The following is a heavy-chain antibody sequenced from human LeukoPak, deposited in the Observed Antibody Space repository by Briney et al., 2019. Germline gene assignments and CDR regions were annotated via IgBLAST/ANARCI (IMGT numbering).Heavy chain of an antibody. Sequence: SETLSLTCTVSGGSISSYYWSWIRQPPGKGLEWIGYIYYSGSTNYNPSLKSRVTISVDTSKNQFSLKLSSVTAADTAVYYCAIYYYDGSGYYYRDHWGQGTLVTVSS. CDR2: IYYSGST. V-gene: IGHV4-59*12. D-gene: IGHD3-22*01. CDR3: AIYYYDGSGYYYRDH. CDR1: GGSISSYY. J-gene: IGHJ4*02.